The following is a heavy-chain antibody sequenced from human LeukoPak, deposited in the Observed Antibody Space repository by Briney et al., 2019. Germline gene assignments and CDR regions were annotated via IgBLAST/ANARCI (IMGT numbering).Heavy chain of an antibody. J-gene: IGHJ4*02. CDR1: GFSFSSHW. Sequence: GGSLRLSCAASGFSFSSHWMSWVRQAPGKGLEWVANIKQDGGEKYYVDSVKGRFAISRDNAKTLLYLEMNSLSAEDTALYYCARERWAEYYLDYWGQGTLVTVSS. CDR3: ARERWAEYYLDY. D-gene: IGHD2/OR15-2a*01. CDR2: IKQDGGEK. V-gene: IGHV3-7*01.